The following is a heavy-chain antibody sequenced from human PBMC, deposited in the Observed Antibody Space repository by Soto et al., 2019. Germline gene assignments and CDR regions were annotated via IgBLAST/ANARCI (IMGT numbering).Heavy chain of an antibody. CDR2: INGSGGST. Sequence: GGSLRLSCAASGFTFSSYAMSWVRQAPGKGLEWVSAINGSGGSTYYADSVKGRFTISRDNSKNTLYLQMNSLRAEDTAVYYCAKASTRIPYYDILTGYQPLDYWGQGT. J-gene: IGHJ4*02. V-gene: IGHV3-23*01. CDR1: GFTFSSYA. D-gene: IGHD3-9*01. CDR3: AKASTRIPYYDILTGYQPLDY.